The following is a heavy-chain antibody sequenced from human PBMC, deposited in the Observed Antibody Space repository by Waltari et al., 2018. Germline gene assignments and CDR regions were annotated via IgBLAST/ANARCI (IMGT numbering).Heavy chain of an antibody. J-gene: IGHJ4*02. Sequence: EVQLVESGGGLVKPGGSLRLSCAASGFTFSDYTRSWVRQTPGKGLEWVSSISSSSSFIYYADSVKGRFTISRDNAKNSLFLQMNSLRAEDTSVYYCVRSDYGDYVGGYYWGQGTVVTVSS. V-gene: IGHV3-21*01. CDR3: VRSDYGDYVGGYY. D-gene: IGHD4-17*01. CDR2: ISSSSSFI. CDR1: GFTFSDYT.